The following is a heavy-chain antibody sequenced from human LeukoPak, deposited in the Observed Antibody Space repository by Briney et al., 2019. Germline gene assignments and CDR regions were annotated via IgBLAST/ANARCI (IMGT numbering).Heavy chain of an antibody. J-gene: IGHJ4*02. Sequence: SETLSLTCAVSGHSISSGYYWGWIRQPPGKGLEWIGSFYHSGSTDHNPSLKSRVTISADTSKNQFALKLSSVTAADTAVYYYARSTYSSGWYWDYWGQGTLVTVSS. CDR2: FYHSGST. D-gene: IGHD6-19*01. CDR1: GHSISSGYY. CDR3: ARSTYSSGWYWDY. V-gene: IGHV4-38-2*01.